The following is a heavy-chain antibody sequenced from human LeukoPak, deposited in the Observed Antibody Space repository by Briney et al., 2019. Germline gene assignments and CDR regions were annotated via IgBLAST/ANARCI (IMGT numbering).Heavy chain of an antibody. CDR1: GFTVSSNY. D-gene: IGHD6-13*01. CDR3: ARVLAAAGTFGGYYFDY. J-gene: IGHJ4*02. CDR2: IYSGGST. V-gene: IGHV3-53*01. Sequence: GGSLRLSCAASGFTVSSNYMSWVRHAPGKGLEWVSVIYSGGSTYYADSVKGRFTISRDNSKNTLYLQMNSLRAEDTAVYYCARVLAAAGTFGGYYFDYWGQGTLVTVSS.